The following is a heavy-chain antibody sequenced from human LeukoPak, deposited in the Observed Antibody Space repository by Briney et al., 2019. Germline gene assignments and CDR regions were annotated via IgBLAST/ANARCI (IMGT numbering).Heavy chain of an antibody. CDR3: ARDRNYDILTGYYDY. V-gene: IGHV1-46*01. CDR2: INPSGGST. CDR1: GYTFTSYY. D-gene: IGHD3-9*01. Sequence: GASVKVSCKASGYTFTSYYMHWVRQAPGQGLEWMGIINPSGGSTSYAQKFQGRVTMTRDMSTSTVYMELSSLRSEDTAVYYCARDRNYDILTGYYDYWGQGTLVAVSS. J-gene: IGHJ4*02.